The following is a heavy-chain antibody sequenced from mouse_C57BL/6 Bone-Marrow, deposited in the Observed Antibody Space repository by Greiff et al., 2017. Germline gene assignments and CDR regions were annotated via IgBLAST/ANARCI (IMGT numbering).Heavy chain of an antibody. CDR1: GFTFSDYG. CDR3: ARDYRGRFYWYFDV. J-gene: IGHJ1*03. V-gene: IGHV5-17*01. Sequence: EVQVVASGGGLVKPGGSLKLSCAASGFTFSDYGMHWVRQAPEKGLEWVAYISSGSSTIYYADTVKGRFTISRDNAKNTLFLQMTSLRSEDTAMYYCARDYRGRFYWYFDVWGTGTTVTVSS. D-gene: IGHD2-4*01. CDR2: ISSGSSTI.